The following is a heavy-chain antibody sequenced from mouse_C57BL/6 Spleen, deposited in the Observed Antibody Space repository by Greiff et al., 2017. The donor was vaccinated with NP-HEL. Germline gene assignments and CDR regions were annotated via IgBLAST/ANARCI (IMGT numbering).Heavy chain of an antibody. J-gene: IGHJ1*03. CDR2: IYPSDSET. CDR1: GYTFTSYW. D-gene: IGHD1-1*01. CDR3: ARKGLGSRYFDV. V-gene: IGHV1-61*01. Sequence: QVQLQQPGAELVRPGSSVKLSCKASGYTFTSYWMDWVKQRPGQGLEWIGNIYPSDSETHYNQKFKDKATLTVDKSSSTAYMQLSSLTSEDSAVYYCARKGLGSRYFDVWGTGTTVTVSS.